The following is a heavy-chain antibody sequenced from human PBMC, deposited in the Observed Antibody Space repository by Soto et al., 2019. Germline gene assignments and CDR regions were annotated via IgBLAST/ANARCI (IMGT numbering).Heavy chain of an antibody. CDR1: GGSFSRGGYY. J-gene: IGHJ4*02. CDR2: IYYSGNT. CDR3: AREGALRTFEY. V-gene: IGHV4-31*03. D-gene: IGHD3-16*01. Sequence: QVQLQESGPGLVKPSQTLSLTCTVSGGSFSRGGYYWSWIRQHPGKGLEWIGYIYYSGNTSYNPSLKSRVIISVETSKNQFSLKLRSVTAADTAVYYCAREGALRTFEYWGQGTLVTVSS.